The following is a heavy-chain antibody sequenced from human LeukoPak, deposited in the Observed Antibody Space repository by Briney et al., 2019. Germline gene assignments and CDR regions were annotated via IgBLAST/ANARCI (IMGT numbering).Heavy chain of an antibody. D-gene: IGHD3-10*01. CDR3: ARDKGDGSGSYYIYYYYFGMDV. CDR1: GFTFSSYA. J-gene: IGHJ6*02. Sequence: GGSLRLSCAASGFTFSSYAMHWVRQAPGKGLEWGAVISYDGSNKYYADSVKGRFTISRDNSNNTLYLQMNSLRAEDTAVYYCARDKGDGSGSYYIYYYYFGMDVWGQGTTVTVSS. CDR2: ISYDGSNK. V-gene: IGHV3-30*04.